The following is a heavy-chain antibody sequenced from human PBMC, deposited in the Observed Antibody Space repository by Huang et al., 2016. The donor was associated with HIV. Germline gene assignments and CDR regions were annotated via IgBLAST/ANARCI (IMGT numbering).Heavy chain of an antibody. CDR1: GFTFRGYG. V-gene: IGHV3-30*18. J-gene: IGHJ4*02. CDR2: ITFDGKNK. Sequence: QVHLVESGGGVVQPGRSLRLSCAASGFTFRGYGMHWVRQAPGKGLGWVAVITFDGKNKYYADSVRGRFTVSRDNSQNTVSLQMNTLRAEDTAVYYCAKDNDLYYFDYWGQGTLVTVSS. CDR3: AKDNDLYYFDY. D-gene: IGHD1-1*01.